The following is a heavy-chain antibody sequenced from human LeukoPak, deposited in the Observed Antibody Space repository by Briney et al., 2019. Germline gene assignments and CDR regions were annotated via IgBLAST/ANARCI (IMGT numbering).Heavy chain of an antibody. J-gene: IGHJ4*02. CDR2: IYPGDSDT. CDR1: GYSFTSYW. CDR3: ARRSSGWYQDY. V-gene: IGHV5-51*01. D-gene: IGHD6-19*01. Sequence: KYGESLKISCKDSGYSFTSYWIGWVRPLPGKGLEWMGVIYPGDSDTRYSPSFQGQVTISADKSTSTAYLQWSSLKASDTAMYYCARRSSGWYQDYWGQGTLVTVSS.